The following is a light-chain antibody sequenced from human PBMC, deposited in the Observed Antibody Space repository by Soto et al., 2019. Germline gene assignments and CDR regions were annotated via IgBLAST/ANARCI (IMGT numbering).Light chain of an antibody. CDR1: QDISNY. CDR2: DAS. J-gene: IGKJ5*01. CDR3: QQYDKLPIT. Sequence: DIQMTQSPSSLSASVGDRVTITCQASQDISNYLNWYQQKPGKAPKLLIYDASNLETGVPSRFSGSGSGTYFTLTISSLQPEDIATYFCQQYDKLPITFGQGTRLEIK. V-gene: IGKV1-33*01.